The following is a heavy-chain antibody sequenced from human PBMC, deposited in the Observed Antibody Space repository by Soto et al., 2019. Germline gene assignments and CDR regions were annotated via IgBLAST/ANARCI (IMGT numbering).Heavy chain of an antibody. CDR2: TSYDGSNK. D-gene: IGHD3-9*01. Sequence: QVHLVESGGGVVQPGRSLRLSCAASGFTFSSFAMHWVRQAPGKGLEWVALTSYDGSNKYYADSVKGRFTISRDNSKNTLYLQMNSLRAEDTAVYYCARDLEILTGFYNWGFDYWGQGTLVTVSS. V-gene: IGHV3-30-3*01. CDR3: ARDLEILTGFYNWGFDY. J-gene: IGHJ4*02. CDR1: GFTFSSFA.